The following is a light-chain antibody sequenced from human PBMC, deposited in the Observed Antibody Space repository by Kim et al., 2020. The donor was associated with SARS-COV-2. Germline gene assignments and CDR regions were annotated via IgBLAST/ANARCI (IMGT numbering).Light chain of an antibody. CDR1: GGKY. Sequence: GGKYTFWYQQKSGQSPVLVIYQDDKRPSGIPERFSGSTSGNTATLTISVTQPMDEADYYCQAWDGTSVMFGGGTKLTVL. CDR3: QAWDGTSVM. CDR2: QDD. J-gene: IGLJ3*02. V-gene: IGLV3-1*01.